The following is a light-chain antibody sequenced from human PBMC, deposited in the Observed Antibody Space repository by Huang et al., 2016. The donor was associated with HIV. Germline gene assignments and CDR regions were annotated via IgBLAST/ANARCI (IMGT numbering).Light chain of an antibody. CDR3: QQRSNWPLFT. Sequence: EIVLTQSPATLSLSPGERATLSCKASQSVSSSLALYQQKPGQAPRLLSYDTSNRATGIPARFSGSESGTDFTLTISSLGPEDFAVYYCQQRSNWPLFTFGPGTKVDIK. CDR2: DTS. V-gene: IGKV3-11*01. CDR1: QSVSSS. J-gene: IGKJ3*01.